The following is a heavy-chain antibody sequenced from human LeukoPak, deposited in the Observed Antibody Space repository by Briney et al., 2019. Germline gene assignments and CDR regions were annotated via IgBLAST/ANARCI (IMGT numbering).Heavy chain of an antibody. V-gene: IGHV3-74*01. CDR3: ARGGYDFWSGYHLDY. Sequence: GGSLRLSCAASGSTFRTHWMAWVRQAPGKGLGWVSRINSDGSSTTYEDSVRGRFTIYRDNAKNTLYLQMSRLRGEDTAVYYCARGGYDFWSGYHLDYWGQGTLVTVSS. CDR2: INSDGSST. D-gene: IGHD3/OR15-3a*01. CDR1: GSTFRTHW. J-gene: IGHJ4*02.